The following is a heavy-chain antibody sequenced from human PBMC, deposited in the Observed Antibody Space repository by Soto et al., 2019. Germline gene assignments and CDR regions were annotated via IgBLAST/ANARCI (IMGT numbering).Heavy chain of an antibody. CDR3: ARKSIGKLVPPLGAFDI. J-gene: IGHJ3*02. V-gene: IGHV4-31*03. Sequence: SETLSLTCTVSGGSISSGGYYWSWIRQHPGKGLEWIGYIYYSGSTYYNPSLKSRVTISVDTSKNQFSLKLSSVTAADTAVYYCARKSIGKLVPPLGAFDIWGQGTMVTVSS. CDR1: GGSISSGGYY. CDR2: IYYSGST. D-gene: IGHD6-6*01.